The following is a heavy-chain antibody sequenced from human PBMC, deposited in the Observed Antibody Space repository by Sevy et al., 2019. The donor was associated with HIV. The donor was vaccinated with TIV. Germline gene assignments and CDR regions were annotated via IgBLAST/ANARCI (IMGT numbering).Heavy chain of an antibody. D-gene: IGHD3-16*01. CDR2: IYYSGST. V-gene: IGHV4-59*01. J-gene: IGHJ6*02. Sequence: SETLSLTCTVSGGSITPYYWNWIRQPPGKGLEWIGFIYYSGSTNYSPSLKSRVTISVDTSNKQFSLNLSSVTAADTAGYYCARGGGVTDYGLDVWGQGTTVTVSS. CDR3: ARGGGVTDYGLDV. CDR1: GGSITPYY.